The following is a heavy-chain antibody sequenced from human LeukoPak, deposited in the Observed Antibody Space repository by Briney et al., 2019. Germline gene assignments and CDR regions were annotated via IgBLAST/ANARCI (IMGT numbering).Heavy chain of an antibody. J-gene: IGHJ3*02. Sequence: PSETLSLTCTVSGGSISSYYWSWIRQPPGKGLEWIGYIYYSGSTNYNPSLKSRVTISVDTSKNQFSLKLSSVTAADTAVYYCAREVETGYSYGPVDAFDIWGQGTMVTVSS. CDR2: IYYSGST. CDR3: AREVETGYSYGPVDAFDI. CDR1: GGSISSYY. D-gene: IGHD5-18*01. V-gene: IGHV4-59*01.